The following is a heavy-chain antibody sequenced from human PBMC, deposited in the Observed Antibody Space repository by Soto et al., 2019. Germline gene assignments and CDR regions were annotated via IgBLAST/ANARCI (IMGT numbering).Heavy chain of an antibody. V-gene: IGHV4-4*02. CDR3: AFPATADFDY. J-gene: IGHJ4*02. CDR2: IYHSGTT. D-gene: IGHD6-13*01. Sequence: QVQLQESGPGLVKPSGTLSLTCVVSGGSISNTNWWSWVRQPPGKGLEWSGEIYHSGTTNYSPSLKSRVTISVDMSKNQFSLTLSSVTAADTAVYYCAFPATADFDYWGQGTLVTVSS. CDR1: GGSISNTNW.